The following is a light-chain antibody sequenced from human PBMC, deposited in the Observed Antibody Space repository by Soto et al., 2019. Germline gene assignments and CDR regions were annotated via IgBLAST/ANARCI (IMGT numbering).Light chain of an antibody. Sequence: QSALTQPRSVSGSPGQSVTISCTGTSSDVGGYNYVSWYQQLPGKAPKPMIYDVSKRPSGVPDRFSGSKSGNTASLTISGLQAEDEADYYCCAYAGSRALFGGGTKVTVL. CDR2: DVS. J-gene: IGLJ2*01. CDR1: SSDVGGYNY. CDR3: CAYAGSRAL. V-gene: IGLV2-11*01.